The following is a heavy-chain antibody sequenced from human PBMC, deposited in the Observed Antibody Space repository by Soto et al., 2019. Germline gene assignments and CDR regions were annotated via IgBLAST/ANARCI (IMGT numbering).Heavy chain of an antibody. Sequence: GGSRLSCAASGFTFSSYAMSWVRQAPGKGLEWVSAISGSGGSTYYADSVKGRFTISRDNSKNTLYLQMNSLRAEDTAVYYCAKGPAMTTVTTWDYWGQGTLVTVSS. V-gene: IGHV3-23*01. CDR2: ISGSGGST. CDR3: AKGPAMTTVTTWDY. J-gene: IGHJ4*02. D-gene: IGHD4-17*01. CDR1: GFTFSSYA.